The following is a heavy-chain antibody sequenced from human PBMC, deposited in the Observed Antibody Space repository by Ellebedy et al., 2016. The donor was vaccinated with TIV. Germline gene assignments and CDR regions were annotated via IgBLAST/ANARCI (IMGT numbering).Heavy chain of an antibody. V-gene: IGHV1-69*04. J-gene: IGHJ5*02. D-gene: IGHD2-15*01. CDR1: GGTLSRHA. Sequence: AASVKVSCKASGGTLSRHAISWVRQAPGQGLEWMGRIIPILGITNYAQKFQGRLTITADKSTNTTYMELSSLRPEDTAVYYCARGVPDCSGGSCYDSWFDPWGQGTLVTVSS. CDR2: IIPILGIT. CDR3: ARGVPDCSGGSCYDSWFDP.